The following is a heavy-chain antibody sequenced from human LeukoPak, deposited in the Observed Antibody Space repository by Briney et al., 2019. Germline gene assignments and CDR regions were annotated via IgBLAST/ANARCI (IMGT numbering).Heavy chain of an antibody. D-gene: IGHD4-17*01. Sequence: GGSLRLSCAASGFTFSTYNMNWVRQAPGKGLEWVSYISTSSSYIHYADSVNGRFTISRDNAKKSLFLQMNSLRAEDTAVYYCARAGYGDSDFDYWGQGTLVTVSS. J-gene: IGHJ4*02. CDR3: ARAGYGDSDFDY. V-gene: IGHV3-21*04. CDR2: ISTSSSYI. CDR1: GFTFSTYN.